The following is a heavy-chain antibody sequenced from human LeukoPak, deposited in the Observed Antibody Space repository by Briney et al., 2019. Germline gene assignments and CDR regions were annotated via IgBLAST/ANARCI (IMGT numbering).Heavy chain of an antibody. D-gene: IGHD4-17*01. J-gene: IGHJ4*02. CDR2: INQDGSET. V-gene: IGHV3-7*01. CDR3: ASSVTTTGFDY. CDR1: GYTFSSYW. Sequence: GGSLRLSCAASGYTFSSYWMSWVRQAPGKGLEWVANINQDGSETYYVDSVKGRFTISRDNAKNSLYLQMNSLRAEDTAVYYCASSVTTTGFDYWGQGTLVTVSS.